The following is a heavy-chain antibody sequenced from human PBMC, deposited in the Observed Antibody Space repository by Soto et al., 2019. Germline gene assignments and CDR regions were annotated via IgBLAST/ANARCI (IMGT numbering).Heavy chain of an antibody. CDR3: ARDGSYDFWSGYQTPNYYYYGMDV. J-gene: IGHJ6*02. CDR1: VYRLTSYG. Sequence: GASVKLSCTACVYRLTSYGISWRRQTPEQGLEWMGWISAYNGNTNYAQKLQGRVTMTTDTSTSTAYMELRSLRSDDTAVYYCARDGSYDFWSGYQTPNYYYYGMDVWGQGTTVTVSS. D-gene: IGHD3-3*01. V-gene: IGHV1-18*01. CDR2: ISAYNGNT.